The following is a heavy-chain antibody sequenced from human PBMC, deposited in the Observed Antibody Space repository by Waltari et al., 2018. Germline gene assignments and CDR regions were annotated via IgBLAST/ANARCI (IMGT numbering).Heavy chain of an antibody. CDR2: IYSGGST. CDR1: GFTVSSNY. V-gene: IGHV3-53*02. J-gene: IGHJ6*03. Sequence: EVQLVETGGGLIQPGGSLRLSCAASGFTVSSNYMSWVRQAPGKGLEWVSVIYSGGSTYYADSVKGRFTISRDNSKNTLYLQMNSLRAEDTAVYYCARGGRGYAFYYYMDVWGKGTTVTVSS. D-gene: IGHD5-18*01. CDR3: ARGGRGYAFYYYMDV.